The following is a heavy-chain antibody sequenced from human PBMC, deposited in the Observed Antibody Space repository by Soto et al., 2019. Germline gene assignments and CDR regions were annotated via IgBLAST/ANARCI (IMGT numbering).Heavy chain of an antibody. Sequence: ASVKVSCKASGYTFTGYYMHWVRQGPGQGLEWMGWINPNSGGTNYAQKFQGRVTMTRDTSSSTAYMELSRLISDDTAVYYCARNEVITVMIVEHYGMDVWGQGTTVTVSS. CDR3: ARNEVITVMIVEHYGMDV. V-gene: IGHV1-2*02. CDR1: GYTFTGYY. J-gene: IGHJ6*02. D-gene: IGHD3-22*01. CDR2: INPNSGGT.